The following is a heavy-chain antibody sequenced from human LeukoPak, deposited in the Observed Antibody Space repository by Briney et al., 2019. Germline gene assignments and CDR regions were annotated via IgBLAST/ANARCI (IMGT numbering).Heavy chain of an antibody. V-gene: IGHV3-23*01. CDR1: GFTFSSYA. CDR3: AKARYYDILTGYLYYFDY. Sequence: TGGSLRLSCAASGFTFSSYAMSWVRQAPGKGLEWVSAISGSGGSTCYADSVKGRFTISRDNSKNTLYLQMNSLRAEDTAVYYCAKARYYDILTGYLYYFDYWGQGTLVTVSS. J-gene: IGHJ4*02. D-gene: IGHD3-9*01. CDR2: ISGSGGST.